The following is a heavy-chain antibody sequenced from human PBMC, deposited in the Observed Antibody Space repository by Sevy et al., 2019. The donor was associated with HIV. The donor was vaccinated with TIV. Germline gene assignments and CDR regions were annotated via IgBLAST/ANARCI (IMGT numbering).Heavy chain of an antibody. CDR3: ARHMGVSGYGPGYYYYYLDV. CDR1: GGSISSYY. J-gene: IGHJ6*03. D-gene: IGHD5-12*01. Sequence: SETLSLTCTVSGGSISSYYWSWIRQPPGKGLEWIGYIYYSGSTNYNPTLKSRVTISVDTSKDQFSLKLSSVTAAGTAVAYWARHMGVSGYGPGYYYYYLDVWGKGTMVTVSS. V-gene: IGHV4-59*08. CDR2: IYYSGST.